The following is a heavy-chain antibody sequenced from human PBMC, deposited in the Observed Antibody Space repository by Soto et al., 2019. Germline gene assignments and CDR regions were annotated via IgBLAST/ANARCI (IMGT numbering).Heavy chain of an antibody. CDR2: INKNGGEK. CDR3: ARPWDTAMVSTWNY. Sequence: WGSLRLSCAASGFTFVSYSMSFFGQSPGKGLEWVANINKNGGEKYYVDSVKGRFTISRDNAKNSLYLQMNSLRAEDTAVYYCARPWDTAMVSTWNYWGQGTLVTVSS. J-gene: IGHJ4*02. D-gene: IGHD5-18*01. V-gene: IGHV3-7*03. CDR1: GFTFVSYS.